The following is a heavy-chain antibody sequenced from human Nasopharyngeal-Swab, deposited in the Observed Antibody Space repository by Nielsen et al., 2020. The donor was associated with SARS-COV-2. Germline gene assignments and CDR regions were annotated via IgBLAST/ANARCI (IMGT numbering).Heavy chain of an antibody. D-gene: IGHD3-22*01. Sequence: GGSLTLSCAASAFTFSSYAMPWVRPAPGKGLEWVAVISYDGSNKYYADSVKGRFTISRDNSKNTLYLQMNSLRAEDTAVYYCARDIYYESKTPGYWGQGTLVTVSS. J-gene: IGHJ4*02. CDR1: AFTFSSYA. V-gene: IGHV3-30-3*01. CDR2: ISYDGSNK. CDR3: ARDIYYESKTPGY.